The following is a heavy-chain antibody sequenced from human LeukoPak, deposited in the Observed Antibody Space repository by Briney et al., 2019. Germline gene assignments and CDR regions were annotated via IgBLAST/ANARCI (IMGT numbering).Heavy chain of an antibody. D-gene: IGHD3-22*01. J-gene: IGHJ4*02. CDR1: GYTFTSYD. Sequence: ASVKVSCKASGYTFTSYDINWVRQATGQGLEWMGWMNPNSGNTGYAQKFQGRVTMTRNTSISTAYMELSGLRSEDTAVYYCARGGPSYYYGSSAWFNYWGQGTLVTVSS. CDR3: ARGGPSYYYGSSAWFNY. V-gene: IGHV1-8*01. CDR2: MNPNSGNT.